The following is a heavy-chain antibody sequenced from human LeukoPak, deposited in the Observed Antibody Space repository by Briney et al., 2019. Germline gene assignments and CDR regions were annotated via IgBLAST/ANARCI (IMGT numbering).Heavy chain of an antibody. CDR2: IKQDGSEK. V-gene: IGHV3-7*03. CDR3: ARVAVTNPYYYYGMDV. D-gene: IGHD4-17*01. J-gene: IGHJ6*02. CDR1: GFTFSSYA. Sequence: HPGGSLRLSCAASGFTFSSYAMSWVRQAPGKGLEWVANIKQDGSEKYYVDSVKGRFTISRDNTKNSLYLQMNSLRAEDTAVYYCARVAVTNPYYYYGMDVWGQGTTVTVSS.